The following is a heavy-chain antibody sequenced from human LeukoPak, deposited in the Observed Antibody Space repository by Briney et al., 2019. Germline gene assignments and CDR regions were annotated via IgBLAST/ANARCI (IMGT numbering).Heavy chain of an antibody. J-gene: IGHJ6*02. D-gene: IGHD6-13*01. CDR3: ARAIAAAATLYYYYGMDV. Sequence: QSGGSLRLSCAASGFTFSSYWMSWVRQAPGKGLEWVANIKQDGSEKYYVDSVKGRFIISRDNAKNSLYLQMNSLRAEDTAVYYCARAIAAAATLYYYYGMDVWGQGATVTVSS. CDR1: GFTFSSYW. V-gene: IGHV3-7*01. CDR2: IKQDGSEK.